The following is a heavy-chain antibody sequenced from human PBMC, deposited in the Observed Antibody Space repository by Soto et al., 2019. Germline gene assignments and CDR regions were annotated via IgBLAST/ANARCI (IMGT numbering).Heavy chain of an antibody. V-gene: IGHV4-59*01. Sequence: SETLSLTCTVSSGSISGYFWSWIRQPPGKELELIAYIHYTGSSYYNPSLKSRVTISIDTSKNQFSLKLSSVSDADTAVYYCAKVGRIAAAGTWFDPWGQGTLVTVSS. J-gene: IGHJ5*02. CDR2: IHYTGSS. D-gene: IGHD6-13*01. CDR1: SGSISGYF. CDR3: AKVGRIAAAGTWFDP.